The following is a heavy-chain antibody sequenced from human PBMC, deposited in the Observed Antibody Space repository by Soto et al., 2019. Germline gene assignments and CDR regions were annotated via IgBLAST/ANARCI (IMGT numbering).Heavy chain of an antibody. V-gene: IGHV3-48*02. CDR3: ARDRGYTYGFEF. CDR1: IFTFSRYG. CDR2: ISSSSSTI. D-gene: IGHD5-18*01. J-gene: IGHJ4*02. Sequence: PVWALRVSCAASIFTFSRYGMNLVLQAPGKGLEWVAYISSSSSTIYYADSVKGRFTISRDNAKNSLYLQMNSLRDEDTAVYYCARDRGYTYGFEFWGQGALVTVSS.